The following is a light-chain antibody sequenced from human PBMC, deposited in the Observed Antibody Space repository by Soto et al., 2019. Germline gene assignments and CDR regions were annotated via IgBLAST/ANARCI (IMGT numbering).Light chain of an antibody. CDR1: QSVSSSY. J-gene: IGKJ5*01. Sequence: EIVLTPSPGTLSLSPGERATLSCRASQSVSSSYLAWYQQKPGQAPRLLIYGASSRATGIPDRFSGSGSGTDFTLTISRLEPEDFALYYCQHYYGTSPITFGQGTRLEIK. CDR3: QHYYGTSPIT. V-gene: IGKV3-20*01. CDR2: GAS.